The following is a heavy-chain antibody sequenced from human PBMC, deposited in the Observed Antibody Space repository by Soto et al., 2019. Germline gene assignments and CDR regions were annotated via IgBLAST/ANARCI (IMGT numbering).Heavy chain of an antibody. CDR2: IIPIFGTA. Sequence: GXSVKVSCKASVGTFSSYAISWVRQAPGQGLEWMGGIIPIFGTANYAQKFQGRVTITADESTSTAYMELSSLRSEDTAVYYCARDGGIAAAGPRVFDYWGQGPLVTVSS. CDR1: VGTFSSYA. J-gene: IGHJ4*02. D-gene: IGHD6-13*01. CDR3: ARDGGIAAAGPRVFDY. V-gene: IGHV1-69*13.